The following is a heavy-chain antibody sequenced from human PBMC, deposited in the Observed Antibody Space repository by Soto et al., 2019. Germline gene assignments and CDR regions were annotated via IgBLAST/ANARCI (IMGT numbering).Heavy chain of an antibody. D-gene: IGHD3-16*02. CDR2: IYHSGST. J-gene: IGHJ4*02. Sequence: TLSVTSSVSGVSISSGGYSWSWIRQPPGKGLEWIGYIYHSGSTYYNPSLKSRVTISVDRSKNQFSLKLSSVTDADTDVYYCARGDYDYVWGSYRYTGGYYFDYWGQGTLVTVHS. CDR3: ARGDYDYVWGSYRYTGGYYFDY. V-gene: IGHV4-30-2*01. CDR1: GVSISSGGYS.